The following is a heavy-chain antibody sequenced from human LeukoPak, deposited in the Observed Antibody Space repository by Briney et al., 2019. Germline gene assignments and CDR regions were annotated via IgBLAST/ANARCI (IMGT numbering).Heavy chain of an antibody. CDR1: GGSISSGDYY. CDR2: IYYSGST. V-gene: IGHV4-30-4*01. J-gene: IGHJ4*02. D-gene: IGHD2-2*01. Sequence: SETLSLTCTVSGGSISSGDYYWSWIRQPSGKGLEWIGYIYYSGSTYYSPSLKSRVTISVDTSKNQFSLKLSSVTAADTAVYYCARTSRGYYFDYWGQGTLVTVSS. CDR3: ARTSRGYYFDY.